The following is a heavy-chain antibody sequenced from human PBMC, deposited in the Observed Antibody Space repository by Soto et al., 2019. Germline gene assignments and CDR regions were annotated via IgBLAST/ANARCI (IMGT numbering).Heavy chain of an antibody. CDR2: ISSNGGST. Sequence: DVQLLESGGGLVQPGGSLRLSCSASGFIFRNYNMHWVRQAPGKGLEYVSGISSNGGSTFYADSVKGRFSISRDNSKNTLHLQIGSLRPEDMGTYYCARADYGTFDNWGQGTLVAVSS. D-gene: IGHD4-17*01. J-gene: IGHJ4*02. CDR3: ARADYGTFDN. V-gene: IGHV3-64*07. CDR1: GFIFRNYN.